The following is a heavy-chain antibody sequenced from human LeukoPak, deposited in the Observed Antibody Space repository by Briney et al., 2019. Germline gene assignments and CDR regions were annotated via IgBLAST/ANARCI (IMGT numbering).Heavy chain of an antibody. Sequence: PGGSLRLSCAASGFTSDDYAMHWVRQAPGKGLEWVSGISWNSGSIGYADSVKGRFTISRDNAKNSLYLQMNSLRAEDTALYYCAKDSGSSRNFDYWGQGTLVTVSS. J-gene: IGHJ4*02. V-gene: IGHV3-9*02. CDR3: AKDSGSSRNFDY. CDR1: GFTSDDYA. D-gene: IGHD6-13*01. CDR2: ISWNSGSI.